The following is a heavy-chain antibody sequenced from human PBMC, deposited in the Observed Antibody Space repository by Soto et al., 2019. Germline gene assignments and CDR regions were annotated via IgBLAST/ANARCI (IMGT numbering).Heavy chain of an antibody. V-gene: IGHV4-39*01. CDR1: GGSPGSSSYY. J-gene: IGHJ4*02. CDR2: IYYSGNT. D-gene: IGHD6-13*01. CDR3: ASIAAPGTTHFDF. Sequence: SETLSLTCTASGGSPGSSSYYWGWIRQSPGKGLEWIGNIYYSGNTFYNPSLKSRVTISVDTSKNQFYLHLSSVTAADTAIFYCASIAAPGTTHFDFWGQGTLVTVSS.